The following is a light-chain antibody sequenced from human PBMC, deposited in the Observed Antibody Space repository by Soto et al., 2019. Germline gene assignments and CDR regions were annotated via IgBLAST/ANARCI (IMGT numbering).Light chain of an antibody. V-gene: IGKV1-39*01. CDR2: AAS. CDR1: QGINNY. CDR3: QESFTTSVT. Sequence: DIQMTQSPSSLSASVAARLTITCRASQGINNYINWYQQRPEKAPKHLIYAASNLQSGVPSRFSGSGSWTDFTLTISSLQPEDFATYFCQESFTTSVTFGHGTRLEIK. J-gene: IGKJ5*01.